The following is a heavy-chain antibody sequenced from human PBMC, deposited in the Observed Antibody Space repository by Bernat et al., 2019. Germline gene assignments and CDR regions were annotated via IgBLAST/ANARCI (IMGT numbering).Heavy chain of an antibody. Sequence: QVQLVQSGAEVKKPGASVKVSCKASGYTFTSYGISWVRQAPGQGLEWMGWISAYNGNTNYAQKLQGRVTRTKDTSTSKAYMELRSRRSDDTAVDYWARDVSGSLVGAKLWVRFDLWGRGTLVT. CDR1: GYTFTSYG. D-gene: IGHD1-26*01. CDR2: ISAYNGNT. J-gene: IGHJ2*01. CDR3: ARDVSGSLVGAKLWVRFDL. V-gene: IGHV1-18*01.